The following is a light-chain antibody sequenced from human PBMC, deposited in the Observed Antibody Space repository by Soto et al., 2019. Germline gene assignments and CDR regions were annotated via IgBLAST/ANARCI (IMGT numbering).Light chain of an antibody. CDR3: QQNNSNSQT. V-gene: IGKV1-5*03. J-gene: IGKJ1*01. CDR1: QGIGSW. CDR2: EAS. Sequence: DIQMTQSPSTLSASVGDRVTITCRASQGIGSWLAWYQQEPGKAPKLLIYEASSLHSGVSSRFSGSESGTEFTLTISSLQPEDFATYYCQQNNSNSQTFGQGTKVDIK.